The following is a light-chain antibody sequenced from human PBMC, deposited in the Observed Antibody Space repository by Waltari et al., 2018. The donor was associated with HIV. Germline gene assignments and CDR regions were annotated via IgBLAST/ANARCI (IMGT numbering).Light chain of an antibody. V-gene: IGLV3-1*01. CDR2: QDS. CDR3: QAWDRSVV. CDR1: QVGDKF. J-gene: IGLJ2*01. Sequence: SYELTQPPSVSVSPGQTASITCSGDQVGDKFVCWYQQRPGQPPVLVMYQDSNRPSGIPERFSGSNSGNTATLTITGTQSMDGADYYCQAWDRSVVFGGGTKLTVL.